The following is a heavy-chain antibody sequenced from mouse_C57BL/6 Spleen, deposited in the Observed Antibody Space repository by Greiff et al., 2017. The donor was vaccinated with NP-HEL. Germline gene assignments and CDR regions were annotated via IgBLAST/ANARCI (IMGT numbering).Heavy chain of an antibody. J-gene: IGHJ3*01. Sequence: DVKLQESGPGLVKPSQSLSLTCSVTGYSITSGYYWNWIRQFPGNKLEWMGYISYDGSNNYNPSLKNRITNTRDTTKNQFFLKLNSVNTEDTATYYFARDFGSAWFAYWGQGTLVTVSA. CDR1: GYSITSGYY. CDR2: ISYDGSN. CDR3: ARDFGSAWFAY. V-gene: IGHV3-6*01.